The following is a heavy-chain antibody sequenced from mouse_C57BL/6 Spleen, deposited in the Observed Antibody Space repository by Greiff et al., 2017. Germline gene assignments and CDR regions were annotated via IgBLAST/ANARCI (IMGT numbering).Heavy chain of an antibody. CDR1: GYTFTSYW. CDR3: ASPAYYSNYEAMDY. CDR2: IHPNSGST. D-gene: IGHD2-5*01. J-gene: IGHJ4*01. V-gene: IGHV1-64*01. Sequence: QVQLQQPGAELVKPGASVKLSCKASGYTFTSYWIHWVKQRPGQGLEWIGMIHPNSGSTNYNEKFKSKATLTVDKSSSTAYMQLSSLTSEDSAVYYCASPAYYSNYEAMDYWGQGTSVTVSS.